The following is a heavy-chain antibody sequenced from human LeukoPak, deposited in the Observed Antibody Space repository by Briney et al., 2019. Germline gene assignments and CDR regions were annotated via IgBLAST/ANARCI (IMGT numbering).Heavy chain of an antibody. Sequence: SVKVSCKASGGTFSSYAISWVRQAPGQGLEWMGGIIPIFGTANYAQKFQGRVTITADESTSTAYMELSSLRSEDTAVYYCADVSSGYYYARYWGQGTLVTVSS. CDR3: ADVSSGYYYARY. CDR2: IIPIFGTA. V-gene: IGHV1-69*13. D-gene: IGHD3-22*01. CDR1: GGTFSSYA. J-gene: IGHJ4*02.